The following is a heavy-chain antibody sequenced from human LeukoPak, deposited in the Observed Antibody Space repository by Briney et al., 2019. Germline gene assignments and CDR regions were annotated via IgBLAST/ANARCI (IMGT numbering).Heavy chain of an antibody. Sequence: PSGTLSLTCAVSGGSITTTNWWSWVRQPPGKGLEWIEEVHLSGATNYNPSLESRVSMSIDKSKNHLSLEVTSVTAADTAIYYCTRESGAFSPFGFWGQGTLLTVSS. CDR3: TRESGAFSPFGF. CDR2: VHLSGAT. CDR1: GGSITTTNW. D-gene: IGHD1-26*01. V-gene: IGHV4-4*02. J-gene: IGHJ4*02.